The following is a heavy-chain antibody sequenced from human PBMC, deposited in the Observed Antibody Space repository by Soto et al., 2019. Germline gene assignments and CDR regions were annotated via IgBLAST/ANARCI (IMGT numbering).Heavy chain of an antibody. D-gene: IGHD3-3*01. V-gene: IGHV1-8*01. Sequence: QVHLVQSGAEVKKPGASVKVSCKASGYTFTTNDINWVRQATGQGLEWMGWMNPKSGNTGYSQKFQGRVTMTRNNSITTAYMELTSLRSDDTAVYYCARGRFSSGYSPPTTLFGSWGQGRLVTVSS. CDR1: GYTFTTND. CDR2: MNPKSGNT. J-gene: IGHJ5*01. CDR3: ARGRFSSGYSPPTTLFGS.